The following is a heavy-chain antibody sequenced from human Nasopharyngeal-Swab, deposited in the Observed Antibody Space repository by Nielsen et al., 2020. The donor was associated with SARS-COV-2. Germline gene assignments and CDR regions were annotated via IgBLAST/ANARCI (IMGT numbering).Heavy chain of an antibody. CDR2: IDWDDDK. CDR1: GFPPTTSGRC. J-gene: IGHJ4*02. Sequence: SGPTLVKPTQTLTLTCTFPGFPPTTSGRCVSWIRHPPGKAWEWLARIDWDDDKYYSTSLKTRLTISKDTSKNQVVLTMTNMDPVDTATYYCARTHITMIDQWGQGTLVTVSS. D-gene: IGHD3-22*01. CDR3: ARTHITMIDQ. V-gene: IGHV2-70*11.